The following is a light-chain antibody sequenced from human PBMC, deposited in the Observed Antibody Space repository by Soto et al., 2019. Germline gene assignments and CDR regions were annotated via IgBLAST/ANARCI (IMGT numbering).Light chain of an antibody. CDR2: AAS. J-gene: IGKJ3*01. Sequence: DIQMTQSPSSLSASVGDRVTITCRASQNINTYLNWYQQKSGEAPKVLIYAASSLQSGVPSRFSGSGSGTDFILTISSLQPEDFATYYCQQSYSTPRGFTFGPGTKVDIK. CDR3: QQSYSTPRGFT. V-gene: IGKV1-39*01. CDR1: QNINTY.